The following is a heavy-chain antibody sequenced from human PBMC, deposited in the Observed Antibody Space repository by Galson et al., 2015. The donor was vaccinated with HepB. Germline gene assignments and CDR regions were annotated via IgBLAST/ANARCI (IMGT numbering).Heavy chain of an antibody. CDR1: GFSLSNYW. CDR3: AGDRLHSGAPTLDY. D-gene: IGHD2-15*01. Sequence: SLRLSCAVSGFSLSNYWMTWVRQAPGKGLEWVANIKQDGSEQHYVDSVKGRFTISRDNAKNSLYLQMNSLRAEDTAVYYLAGDRLHSGAPTLDYWGQGTLVTVSS. CDR2: IKQDGSEQ. J-gene: IGHJ4*02. V-gene: IGHV3-7*03.